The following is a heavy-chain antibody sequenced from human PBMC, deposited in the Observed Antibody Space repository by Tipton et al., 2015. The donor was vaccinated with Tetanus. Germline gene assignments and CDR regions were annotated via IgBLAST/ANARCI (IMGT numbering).Heavy chain of an antibody. V-gene: IGHV1-2*02. CDR1: GYTFTNYG. J-gene: IGHJ4*02. D-gene: IGHD3-22*01. CDR2: INPDSGGT. Sequence: QSGPEVKKPGASVKVSCKAFGYTFTNYGIHWVRQAPGQGLEWLGWINPDSGGTKYTQNFQGRVTMTRDTSISTAYMEVSRLRSDDTAIYYCARGMDYDSSGIDDFWGQGTLVTVSS. CDR3: ARGMDYDSSGIDDF.